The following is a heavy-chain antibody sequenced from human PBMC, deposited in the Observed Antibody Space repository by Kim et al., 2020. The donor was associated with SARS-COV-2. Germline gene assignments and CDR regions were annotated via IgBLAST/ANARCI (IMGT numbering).Heavy chain of an antibody. J-gene: IGHJ5*02. CDR1: GGSISSGGYY. D-gene: IGHD3-3*01. Sequence: SETLSLTCTVSGGSISSGGYYWSWIRQHPGKGLEWIGYIYYSGSTYYNPSLKSRVTISVDKSKNQFSLKLSSVTAADTAVYYCARAIRGFITIFGVVNWFDPWGQGTLVTVSS. CDR2: IYYSGST. V-gene: IGHV4-31*03. CDR3: ARAIRGFITIFGVVNWFDP.